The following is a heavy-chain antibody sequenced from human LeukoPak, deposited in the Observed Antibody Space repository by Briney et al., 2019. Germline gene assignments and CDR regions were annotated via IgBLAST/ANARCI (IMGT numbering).Heavy chain of an antibody. D-gene: IGHD2-8*01. Sequence: GGSLRLSCAASGFTFSSYAMSWVRQAPGKGLEWVSAISGSGGSTYYADSVKGRFTISRDNSKNTLYLQMNSLRAEDTAAYYCAKASLYCTNGVCYSWAFDIWGQGTMVTVSS. V-gene: IGHV3-23*01. CDR1: GFTFSSYA. CDR2: ISGSGGST. CDR3: AKASLYCTNGVCYSWAFDI. J-gene: IGHJ3*02.